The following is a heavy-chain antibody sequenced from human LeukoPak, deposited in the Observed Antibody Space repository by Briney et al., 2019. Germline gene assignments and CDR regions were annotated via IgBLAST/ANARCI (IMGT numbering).Heavy chain of an antibody. V-gene: IGHV3-7*01. CDR1: GFTVRSYW. CDR3: ARDLRTADIDY. CDR2: IKEDGSQK. J-gene: IGHJ4*02. D-gene: IGHD2-21*02. Sequence: GGSLRLSCVASGFTVRSYWMSWVRQAPGKGLECVANIKEDGSQKYYVESVKGRFTITRDIAKNSLYLQMNSLRAEDTAVYYCARDLRTADIDYWGQGILVTVSS.